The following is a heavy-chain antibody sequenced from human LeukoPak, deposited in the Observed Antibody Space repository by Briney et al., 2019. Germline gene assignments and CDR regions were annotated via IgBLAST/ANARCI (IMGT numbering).Heavy chain of an antibody. CDR3: ARDPRLFASSGYIDY. J-gene: IGHJ4*02. V-gene: IGHV3-11*04. Sequence: GGSLRLSCAASGFTFSDYYMSWIRQAPGKGLEWVSYISSSGSTIYYADSVKGRFTISRDNGKNSLYLQMNSLRAEDTAVYYCARDPRLFASSGYIDYWGQGTLVTVSS. CDR1: GFTFSDYY. D-gene: IGHD3-22*01. CDR2: ISSSGSTI.